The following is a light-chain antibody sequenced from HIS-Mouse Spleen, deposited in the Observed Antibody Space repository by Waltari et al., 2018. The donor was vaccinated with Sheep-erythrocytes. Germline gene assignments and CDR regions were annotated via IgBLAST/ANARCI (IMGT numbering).Light chain of an antibody. CDR3: LQDYNYPWT. Sequence: AIQMTQFPSSLSASVGDRVTNTCRASQGIRNDLGWYQQKPGKAPKLLIYAASSLQSGVPSRFSGSGSGTDFTLTISSLQPEDFATYYCLQDYNYPWTFGQGTKVEIK. CDR2: AAS. CDR1: QGIRND. J-gene: IGKJ1*01. V-gene: IGKV1-6*01.